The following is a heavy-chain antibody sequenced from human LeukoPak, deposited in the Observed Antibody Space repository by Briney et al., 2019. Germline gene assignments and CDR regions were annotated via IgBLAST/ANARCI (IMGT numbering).Heavy chain of an antibody. V-gene: IGHV3-23*01. CDR1: GFTFSSYA. CDR2: ISGSGGST. J-gene: IGHJ4*02. D-gene: IGHD3-10*01. CDR3: AKAQGFYGSGSYYLDY. Sequence: PGGSLRLSCAASGFTFSSYAMSWVRQAPGKGLEWVSAISGSGGSTYYADSVKGRFTISRDNSKNTLYLQMNSLRAEDTAVYYCAKAQGFYGSGSYYLDYWGQGTLVTVSS.